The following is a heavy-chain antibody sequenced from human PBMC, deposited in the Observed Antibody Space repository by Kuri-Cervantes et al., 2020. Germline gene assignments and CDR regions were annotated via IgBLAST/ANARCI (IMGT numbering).Heavy chain of an antibody. CDR2: ISGSGGST. CDR3: ARAYSNGWYKAYYFDY. V-gene: IGHV3-23*01. Sequence: GESLKISCAASGFTFSSYAMSWVRQAPGKGLEWVSAISGSGGSTYYADSVKGRFTISRENAKNSLYLQMNSLRAGDTAVYYCARAYSNGWYKAYYFDYWGQGTLVTVSS. J-gene: IGHJ4*02. CDR1: GFTFSSYA. D-gene: IGHD6-19*01.